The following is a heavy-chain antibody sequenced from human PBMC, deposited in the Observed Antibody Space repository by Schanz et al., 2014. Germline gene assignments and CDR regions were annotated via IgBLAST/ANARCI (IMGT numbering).Heavy chain of an antibody. CDR3: TADLWFGAVWGVW. Sequence: DVHLLESGGGLIQPGGSLRLSCAASGFGFSSYSMNWVRQAPGKGLQWVARIKSKTDGGTRDYAAPVKGRFTISTDDSKNTVYLQMNSLQTEDTAVYYCTADLWFGAVWGVWWGQGTLVTVSS. J-gene: IGHJ4*02. CDR1: GFGFSSYS. V-gene: IGHV3-15*01. CDR2: IKSKTDGGTR. D-gene: IGHD3-10*01.